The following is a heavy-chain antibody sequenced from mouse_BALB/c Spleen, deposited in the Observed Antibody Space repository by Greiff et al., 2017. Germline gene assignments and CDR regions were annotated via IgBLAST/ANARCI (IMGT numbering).Heavy chain of an antibody. J-gene: IGHJ4*01. CDR2: ISDGGSYT. Sequence: EVKLVESGGGLVKPGGSLKLSCAASGFTFSDYYMYWVRQTPEKRLEWVATISDGGSYTYYPDSVKGRFTISRDNAKNNRYLQMSSLKSEDTAMYYCERGTYYYGSSDGAMDDWGQGTSVTVAS. D-gene: IGHD1-1*01. CDR3: ERGTYYYGSSDGAMDD. V-gene: IGHV5-4*02. CDR1: GFTFSDYY.